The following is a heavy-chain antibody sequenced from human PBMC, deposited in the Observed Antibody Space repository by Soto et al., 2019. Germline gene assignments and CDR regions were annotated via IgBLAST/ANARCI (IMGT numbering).Heavy chain of an antibody. CDR1: GYSISSGYY. CDR3: ARAYSSGWCFDY. D-gene: IGHD6-19*01. CDR2: IYHSGST. Sequence: KSSETLSLTCAVSGYSISSGYYWGWIRQPPGKGLEWIGSIYHSGSTYYNPSLKSRGTISVDTSKNQFSLKLSSVTAADTAVYYCARAYSSGWCFDYWGQGTLVTVSA. J-gene: IGHJ4*02. V-gene: IGHV4-38-2*01.